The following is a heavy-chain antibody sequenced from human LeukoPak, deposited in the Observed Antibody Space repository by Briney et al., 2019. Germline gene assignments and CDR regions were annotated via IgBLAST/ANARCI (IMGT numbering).Heavy chain of an antibody. CDR2: ISGSGSDL. J-gene: IGHJ6*02. V-gene: IGHV3-11*01. Sequence: GGSLRLSCVACGFSFSDYYMSWIRQAPGRGLEWISCISGSGSDLYYADSVKGRFTISRDNANNSLYLQMNSLRAEDTAVYYCARSIGYYYTMDVWGQGTTVTVSS. CDR3: ARSIGYYYTMDV. CDR1: GFSFSDYY. D-gene: IGHD3-22*01.